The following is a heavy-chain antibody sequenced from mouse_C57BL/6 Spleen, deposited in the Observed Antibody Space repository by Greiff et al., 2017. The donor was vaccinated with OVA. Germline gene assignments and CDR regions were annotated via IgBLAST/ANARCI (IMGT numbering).Heavy chain of an antibody. D-gene: IGHD2-4*01. CDR2: ISDGGSYT. Sequence: EVHLVESGGGLVKPGGSLKLSCAASGFTFSSYAMSWVRQTPEKRLEWVATISDGGSYTYYPDNVKGRFTISRDNAKNNLYLQMSHLKSEDTAMYYCASLPTMITNMDYWGQGTSVTVSS. V-gene: IGHV5-4*01. CDR1: GFTFSSYA. CDR3: ASLPTMITNMDY. J-gene: IGHJ4*01.